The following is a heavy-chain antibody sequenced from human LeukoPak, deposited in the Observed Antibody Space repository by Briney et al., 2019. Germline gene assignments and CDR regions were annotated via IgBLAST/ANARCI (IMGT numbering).Heavy chain of an antibody. V-gene: IGHV4-39*07. CDR2: IYHTGST. Sequence: EPSETLSLTRTVSGGSTSSSSYYWGWIRQPPGKGLEWIGSIYHTGSTDYNPSLKSRLTISVEMSKNQFSLNLRSVTAADTAVYYCARDKDDYVWGTYRWWGQGMLVTVSS. CDR3: ARDKDDYVWGTYRW. CDR1: GGSTSSSSYY. D-gene: IGHD3-16*02. J-gene: IGHJ4*02.